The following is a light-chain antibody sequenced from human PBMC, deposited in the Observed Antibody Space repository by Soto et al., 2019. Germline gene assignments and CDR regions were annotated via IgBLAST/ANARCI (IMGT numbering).Light chain of an antibody. CDR1: QSLSNNF. Sequence: EVVLTQSPCTLSLSPGEGDTLSCRASQSLSNNFLAWYQQKPGQAPRLLIYGATSRATGVPDRFSGSGSGTDFTITINRLEPEDFAVYYCQQYGSTPVTFGQGTKVDIK. CDR2: GAT. J-gene: IGKJ1*01. V-gene: IGKV3-20*01. CDR3: QQYGSTPVT.